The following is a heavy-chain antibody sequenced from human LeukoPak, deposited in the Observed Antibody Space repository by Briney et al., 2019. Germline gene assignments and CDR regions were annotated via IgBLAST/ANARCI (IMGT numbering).Heavy chain of an antibody. J-gene: IGHJ4*02. CDR1: GFPFSSHW. V-gene: IGHV3-7*03. CDR3: ARVRGLYSSELK. Sequence: GGSLRLSCAASGFPFSSHWMSWVRQAPGKGLEWVANIKQDGSEKYYVDSVKGRFTISRDNAKNSLYLQMNSLRAEDTAVYYCARVRGLYSSELKWGQGTLVTVSS. D-gene: IGHD5-18*01. CDR2: IKQDGSEK.